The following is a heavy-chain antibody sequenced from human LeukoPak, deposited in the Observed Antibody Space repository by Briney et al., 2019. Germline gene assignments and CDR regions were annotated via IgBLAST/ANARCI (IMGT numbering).Heavy chain of an antibody. Sequence: SETLSLTCTVSGGSISSYYWSWIRQPPGKGLEWIGYIYYSGSTNYNPSLKSQVTISVDTSKNQFSLKLNSVTAADTAVYYCARDRHGGYYGMDVWGQGTTVTVSS. CDR3: ARDRHGGYYGMDV. D-gene: IGHD4-23*01. J-gene: IGHJ6*02. CDR2: IYYSGST. V-gene: IGHV4-59*01. CDR1: GGSISSYY.